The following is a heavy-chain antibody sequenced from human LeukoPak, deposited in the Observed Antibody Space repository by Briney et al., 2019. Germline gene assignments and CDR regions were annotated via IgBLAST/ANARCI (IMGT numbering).Heavy chain of an antibody. CDR2: IIPIFGTA. V-gene: IGHV1-69*01. CDR3: ARTNLDCKNGVCYDY. CDR1: GGTFSSYA. J-gene: IGHJ4*02. Sequence: GSSVKVSCKASGGTFSSYAISWVRQAPGQGLEWMGGIIPIFGTANYAQKFQGRVTITADESTSTAYMELSSLRSEDTAVYYCARTNLDCKNGVCYDYWGQGTLVTVSS. D-gene: IGHD2-8*01.